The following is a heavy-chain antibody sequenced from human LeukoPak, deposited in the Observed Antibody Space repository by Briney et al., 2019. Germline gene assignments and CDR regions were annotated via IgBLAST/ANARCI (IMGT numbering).Heavy chain of an antibody. V-gene: IGHV1-18*01. D-gene: IGHD6-19*01. Sequence: ASVKVSCKASGYTFTSCGISWVRQAPGQGLEWMGWISAYNGNTNYAQKLQGRVTMTTDTSTSTAYMELRSLRSDDTAVYYCARAPRYSSGWYWFDPWGQGTLVTVSS. CDR1: GYTFTSCG. CDR2: ISAYNGNT. J-gene: IGHJ5*02. CDR3: ARAPRYSSGWYWFDP.